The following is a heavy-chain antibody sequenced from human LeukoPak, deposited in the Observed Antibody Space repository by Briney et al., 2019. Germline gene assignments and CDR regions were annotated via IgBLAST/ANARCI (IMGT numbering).Heavy chain of an antibody. CDR1: GFTFSSYS. V-gene: IGHV3-21*01. J-gene: IGHJ4*02. CDR3: ARGPYDSSGYYWYYSDY. Sequence: SGGSLRLSSAASGFTFSSYSMNWVRQAPGKGLEWVSSVSSSSRYIYYADSVEGRFTISRDNAKNSLFLQIDSLRAEDTAVYYCARGPYDSSGYYWYYSDYWGQGTLVTVSS. CDR2: VSSSSRYI. D-gene: IGHD3-22*01.